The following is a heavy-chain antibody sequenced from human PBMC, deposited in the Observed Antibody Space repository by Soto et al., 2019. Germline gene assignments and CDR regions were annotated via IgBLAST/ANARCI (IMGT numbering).Heavy chain of an antibody. CDR2: IYYSGST. CDR3: ARDSGSDYVWGSYRPDDAFDI. V-gene: IGHV4-59*01. J-gene: IGHJ3*02. CDR1: CGSISSYY. D-gene: IGHD3-16*02. Sequence: SETLSLTCTVSCGSISSYYWSWIRQPPGKGLEWVGYIYYSGSTNYNPSLKSRVTISVDTSKNQFSLKLSSVTAADTAVYYCARDSGSDYVWGSYRPDDAFDIWGQGTMVTVSS.